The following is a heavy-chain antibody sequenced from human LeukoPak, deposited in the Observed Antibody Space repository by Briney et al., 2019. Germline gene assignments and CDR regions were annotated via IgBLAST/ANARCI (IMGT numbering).Heavy chain of an antibody. J-gene: IGHJ4*02. D-gene: IGHD6-19*01. V-gene: IGHV4-4*02. CDR3: ARDPRPRGGWFYSDY. CDR1: GDSISSGNY. Sequence: SGTLSLTCGVSGDSISSGNYWNWVRQPPGKGLEWIGDIYQSGITNYNPSLESRVTMSVDKSKNEFSLKLDSVTAADTAVYYCARDPRPRGGWFYSDYWGQGILVTVSS. CDR2: IYQSGIT.